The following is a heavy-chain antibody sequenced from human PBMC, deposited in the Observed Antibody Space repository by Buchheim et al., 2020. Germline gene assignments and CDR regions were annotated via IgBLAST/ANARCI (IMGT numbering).Heavy chain of an antibody. CDR1: GGSISSGGYY. CDR3: ARQTDICSSTSCYRWDGVGWFDP. J-gene: IGHJ5*02. Sequence: QVQLQESGPGLVKPSQTLSLTCTVSGGSISSGGYYWSWIRQHPGEGLEWIGYIYYSGSTYYNPSLKSRVTISVDTSKNQFSLKLSSVTAADTAVYYCARQTDICSSTSCYRWDGVGWFDPWGQGTL. D-gene: IGHD2-2*01. V-gene: IGHV4-31*03. CDR2: IYYSGST.